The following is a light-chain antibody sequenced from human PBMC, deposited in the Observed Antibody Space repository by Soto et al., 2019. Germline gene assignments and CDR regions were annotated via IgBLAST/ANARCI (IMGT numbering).Light chain of an antibody. Sequence: QSVLTQPPSVSAAPGQKVTISCSGTSSNIGDNYISWLQHLPGTAPKLLIYDDKKRPSGIPDRFSGSKSGTSATLDITGLQTGDEADYYCGTWDSSLSAGVFGGGTKLTVL. CDR2: DDK. J-gene: IGLJ2*01. CDR3: GTWDSSLSAGV. CDR1: SSNIGDNY. V-gene: IGLV1-51*01.